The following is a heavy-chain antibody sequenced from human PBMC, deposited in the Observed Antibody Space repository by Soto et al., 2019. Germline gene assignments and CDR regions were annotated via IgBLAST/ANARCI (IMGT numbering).Heavy chain of an antibody. D-gene: IGHD5-12*01. CDR3: AAGGKNGYIK. V-gene: IGHV1-69*13. CDR1: RDTFNSYA. Sequence: WASVKVSCKASRDTFNSYAITWLRQAPGQGLEWMGGIIPILGTTKYAQKFQGRVTMTADESTSTAYMELSSLRSEDRAVYYCAAGGKNGYIKWGQGTQVTVSS. CDR2: IIPILGTT. J-gene: IGHJ4*02.